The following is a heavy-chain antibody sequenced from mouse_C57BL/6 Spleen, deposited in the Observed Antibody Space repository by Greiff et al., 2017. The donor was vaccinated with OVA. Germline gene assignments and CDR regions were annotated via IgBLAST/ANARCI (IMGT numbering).Heavy chain of an antibody. CDR3: TADSSGAWFAY. CDR1: GFNIKDDY. Sequence: DVQLQESGAELVRPGASVKLSCTASGFNIKDDYMHWVKQRPEQGLEWIGWIDPENGDTEYASKFQGKATITADTSSNTAYLQLSSLTSEDTAVYYCTADSSGAWFAYWGQGTLVTVSA. J-gene: IGHJ3*01. D-gene: IGHD3-2*02. V-gene: IGHV14-4*01. CDR2: IDPENGDT.